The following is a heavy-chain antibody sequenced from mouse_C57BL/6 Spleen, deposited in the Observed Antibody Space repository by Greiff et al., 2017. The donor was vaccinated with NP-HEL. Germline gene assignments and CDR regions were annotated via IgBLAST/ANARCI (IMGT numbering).Heavy chain of an antibody. D-gene: IGHD2-1*01. J-gene: IGHJ2*01. CDR2: IYPGDGDP. Sequence: VKLQESGPELVKPGASVKISCKASGYAFSSSWMNWVKQRPGKGLEWIGRIYPGDGDPNYNGKFKGKATLTADKSSSTAYMQLSSLTSEDSAVYFCATVYYGNYVYLDYWGQGTTLTVSS. V-gene: IGHV1-82*01. CDR1: GYAFSSSW. CDR3: ATVYYGNYVYLDY.